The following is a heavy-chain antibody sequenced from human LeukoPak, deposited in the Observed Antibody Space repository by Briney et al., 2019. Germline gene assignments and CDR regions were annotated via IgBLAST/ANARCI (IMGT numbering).Heavy chain of an antibody. V-gene: IGHV5-51*01. CDR3: ARSRGDSNWFDP. CDR1: GYNFGNYW. D-gene: IGHD4-11*01. CDR2: IFPGDSDT. Sequence: GESLKISCKGFGYNFGNYWIGWLRQMPGKGLEWMGIIFPGDSDTRYSPSFEGQVTISADKSINTAYLQWGSLKTSDTAIYYCARSRGDSNWFDPWGQGTLVTVSS. J-gene: IGHJ5*01.